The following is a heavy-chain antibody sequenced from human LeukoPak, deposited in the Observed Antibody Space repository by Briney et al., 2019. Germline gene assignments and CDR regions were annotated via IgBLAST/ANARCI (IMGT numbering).Heavy chain of an antibody. D-gene: IGHD3-10*01. V-gene: IGHV3-7*01. CDR3: ARGWISMVRAARGDF. CDR1: GFTFSRYW. CDR2: IKQDGSEK. Sequence: GGSLRLSCAASGFTFSRYWMSWVRQAPGKGLEWVANIKQDGSEKYYVDSVKGRVTIYRDNAKSSLYLQMNSLRAEDTAVYYCARGWISMVRAARGDFWRQGTLVTVSS. J-gene: IGHJ4*02.